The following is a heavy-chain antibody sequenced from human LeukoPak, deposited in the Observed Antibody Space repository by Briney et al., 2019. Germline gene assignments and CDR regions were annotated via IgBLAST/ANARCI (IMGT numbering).Heavy chain of an antibody. D-gene: IGHD6-13*01. CDR1: GYTFTGYY. Sequence: GASVKVSCKASGYTFTGYYMHWVRQAPGQGLEWMGWINPNSGGTNYAQKFQGRVTMTRDTSISTAYMELSRLRSDDTAEYYCARGGLRIAAAGRSFDYWGQGTLVTVSS. CDR2: INPNSGGT. CDR3: ARGGLRIAAAGRSFDY. V-gene: IGHV1-2*02. J-gene: IGHJ4*02.